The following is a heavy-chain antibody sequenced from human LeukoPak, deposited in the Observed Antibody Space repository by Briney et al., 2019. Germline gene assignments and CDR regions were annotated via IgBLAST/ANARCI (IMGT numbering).Heavy chain of an antibody. D-gene: IGHD3-3*01. CDR1: GGSISSGDYY. J-gene: IGHJ4*02. CDR3: AREDYDFWSGYSSGSDY. CDR2: IYYSGST. V-gene: IGHV4-30-4*01. Sequence: KPSQTLSLTCTVSGGSISSGDYYWSWIRQPPGKGLEWIGYIYYSGSTYYNPSLKSRVTISVDTSKNQFSLKLSSVTAADTAVYYCAREDYDFWSGYSSGSDYWGQGTLVTVSS.